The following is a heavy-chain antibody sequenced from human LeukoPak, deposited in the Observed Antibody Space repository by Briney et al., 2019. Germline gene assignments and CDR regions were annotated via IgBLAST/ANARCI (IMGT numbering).Heavy chain of an antibody. CDR3: ARDLGYDSTL. Sequence: SVKVSCKASGGTFSSYAISWVRQAPGQGLEWMGRIIPILGIANYAQKFQGKVTITADKSTSTAYMELSSLRSEDTAVYYCARDLGYDSTLWGQGTLVTVSS. CDR1: GGTFSSYA. J-gene: IGHJ1*01. D-gene: IGHD3-22*01. CDR2: IIPILGIA. V-gene: IGHV1-69*04.